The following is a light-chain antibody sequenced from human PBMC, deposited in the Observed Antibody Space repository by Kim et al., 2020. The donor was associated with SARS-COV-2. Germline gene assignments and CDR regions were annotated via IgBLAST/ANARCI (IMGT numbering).Light chain of an antibody. V-gene: IGLV2-14*03. Sequence: GQSINISCTGTSSDIGTYNFVSWYQQHPGKAPKLMIYDVSKRPSGISSRFSGSKSGNTASLTISGLQAEDEADYYCSSYTRSSSFGFGGGTQLTVL. CDR3: SSYTRSSSFG. CDR2: DVS. CDR1: SSDIGTYNF. J-gene: IGLJ3*02.